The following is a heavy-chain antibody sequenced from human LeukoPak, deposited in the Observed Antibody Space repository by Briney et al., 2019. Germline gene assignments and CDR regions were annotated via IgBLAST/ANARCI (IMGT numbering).Heavy chain of an antibody. Sequence: ASVKVSCKASGYSFTGYAMNWVRQAPGQGPEWMGWINTNTGNPTYAQDFTGRFVFSLDTSVSTAYLQISSLKAEDTAVYYCARAYQRLGGLSSPDYWGQGTLVTVSS. CDR1: GYSFTGYA. CDR2: INTNTGNP. D-gene: IGHD3-16*02. V-gene: IGHV7-4-1*02. CDR3: ARAYQRLGGLSSPDY. J-gene: IGHJ4*02.